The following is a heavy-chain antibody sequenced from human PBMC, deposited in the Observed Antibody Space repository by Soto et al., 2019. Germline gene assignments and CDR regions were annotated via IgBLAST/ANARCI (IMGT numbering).Heavy chain of an antibody. CDR2: ISGSGGST. CDR3: AKDESRRNRRYFDL. V-gene: IGHV3-23*01. CDR1: GFTFSSYA. Sequence: GGSLRLSCAASGFTFSSYAMSWVRQAPGKGLEWVSVISGSGGSTYYADSVKGRFTISRDNSKSTLYLQMNSLRAEDTAVYYCAKDESRRNRRYFDLWGRGTLVTVSS. J-gene: IGHJ2*01. D-gene: IGHD4-4*01.